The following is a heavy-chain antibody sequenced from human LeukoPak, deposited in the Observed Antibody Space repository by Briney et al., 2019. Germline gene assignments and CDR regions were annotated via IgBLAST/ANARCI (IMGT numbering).Heavy chain of an antibody. CDR2: IYHSGST. Sequence: PSETLSLTCTVSGYSISSNYYWGWIRQPPGKGLEWIGSIYHSGSTYYNPSLKSRVTISVDTSKNQFSLKLSSVTAADTAVYYCVRGNYRPKYSWFDPWGQGTLVTVSS. J-gene: IGHJ5*02. CDR3: VRGNYRPKYSWFDP. V-gene: IGHV4-38-2*02. CDR1: GYSISSNYY. D-gene: IGHD1-7*01.